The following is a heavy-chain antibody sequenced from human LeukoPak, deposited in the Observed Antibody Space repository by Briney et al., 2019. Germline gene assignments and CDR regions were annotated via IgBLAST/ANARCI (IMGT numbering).Heavy chain of an antibody. J-gene: IGHJ4*02. V-gene: IGHV1-18*04. Sequence: ASVKVSCKASGYTFTGYYMHWVRQAPGQGLEWMGWISAYNGNTNYAQKLQGRVTMTTDTSTSTAYMELRSLRSDDTAVYYCAGARSGYSSSWYHFDYWGQGTLVTVSS. CDR3: AGARSGYSSSWYHFDY. CDR1: GYTFTGYY. CDR2: ISAYNGNT. D-gene: IGHD6-13*01.